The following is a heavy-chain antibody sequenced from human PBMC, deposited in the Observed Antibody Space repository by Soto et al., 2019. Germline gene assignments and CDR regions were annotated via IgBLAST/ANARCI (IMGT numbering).Heavy chain of an antibody. Sequence: PSQTLSLICAISGDSVSSNSAAWNWIRQSPSRGLEWLGRTYYRSKWYNDYAVSVKSRITINPDTSKNQFSLQLNSVTPEDTAVYYCARARGSRWDLGGNYYYGMDVWGQGTTVTVSS. CDR1: GDSVSSNSAA. CDR3: ARARGSRWDLGGNYYYGMDV. D-gene: IGHD1-26*01. V-gene: IGHV6-1*01. CDR2: TYYRSKWYN. J-gene: IGHJ6*02.